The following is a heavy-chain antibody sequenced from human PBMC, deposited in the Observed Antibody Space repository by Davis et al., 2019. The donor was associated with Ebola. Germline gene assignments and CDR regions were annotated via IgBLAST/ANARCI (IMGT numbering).Heavy chain of an antibody. CDR2: IKQDGSEK. Sequence: GGSLRLSCAASGFTFISYWMNWVRQAPGKGLEWVANIKQDGSEKYYVDSVKGRFSISRDNAKNSLYLQMNGLRAEDTAVYYCARDRGYSYALDYWGQGTLVTVSS. J-gene: IGHJ4*02. V-gene: IGHV3-7*01. CDR1: GFTFISYW. CDR3: ARDRGYSYALDY. D-gene: IGHD5-18*01.